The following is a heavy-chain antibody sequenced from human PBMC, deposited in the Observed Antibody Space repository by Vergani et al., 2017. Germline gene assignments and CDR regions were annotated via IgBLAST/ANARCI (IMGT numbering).Heavy chain of an antibody. CDR1: GYTLTELS. V-gene: IGHV1-24*01. CDR3: AVDDVLRYFDWLYYYGMDV. D-gene: IGHD3-9*01. Sequence: QVQLVQSGAEVKKPGASVKVSCKVSGYTLTELSMHWVRQAPGKGLEWMGGFDPEDGETIYAQKFQGRVTMTEDTSTDTAYMELSSLRSEDTAVYYCAVDDVLRYFDWLYYYGMDVWGQGTTVTVSS. CDR2: FDPEDGET. J-gene: IGHJ6*02.